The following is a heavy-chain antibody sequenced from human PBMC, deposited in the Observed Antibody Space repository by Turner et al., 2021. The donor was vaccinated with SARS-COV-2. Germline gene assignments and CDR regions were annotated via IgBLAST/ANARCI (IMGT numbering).Heavy chain of an antibody. D-gene: IGHD2-2*01. J-gene: IGHJ6*02. Sequence: EVQLVESGGGLVKPGGSLRLSCAASGFTFSSYSMNWVSQAPGKGLEWVSSISSSSSYIDYADSVKGRFTISRDNAKNSLYLQMNSLRAEDTAVYYCARDHRPVVVPAAKRAGSYYYGMDVWGQGTTVTVSS. CDR1: GFTFSSYS. CDR2: ISSSSSYI. V-gene: IGHV3-21*01. CDR3: ARDHRPVVVPAAKRAGSYYYGMDV.